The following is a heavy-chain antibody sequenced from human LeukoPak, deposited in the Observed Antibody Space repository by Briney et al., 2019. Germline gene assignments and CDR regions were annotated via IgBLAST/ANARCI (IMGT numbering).Heavy chain of an antibody. CDR1: GGSFSGYY. CDR3: ARGALERRVRHDAFDI. J-gene: IGHJ3*02. Sequence: SETLSLTCAVYGGSFSGYYWSWIRQPPGKGLEWIGEINHSGSTNYNPSLKSRVTISADTSKNQFSLKLSSVTAADTAVYYCARGALERRVRHDAFDIWGQGTMVTVSS. CDR2: INHSGST. V-gene: IGHV4-34*01. D-gene: IGHD1-1*01.